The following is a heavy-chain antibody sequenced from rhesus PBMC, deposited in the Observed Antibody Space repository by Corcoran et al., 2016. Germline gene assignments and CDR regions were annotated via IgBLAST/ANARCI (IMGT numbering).Heavy chain of an antibody. CDR3: ARDSGCTGSGCHDAVDC. D-gene: IGHD2-21*01. V-gene: IGHV4-76*01. J-gene: IGHJ3*01. Sequence: QVQLQESGPGVVKPSEPLSLTCAVSGGSIRSGYDRRWIRQPPGKGLDWIGYIYGTSGSINYNPSPKNRFTSAKDASKNQFSLKLSSVTAADTAVYYCARDSGCTGSGCHDAVDCWGQGLRVTVSS. CDR2: IYGTSGSI. CDR1: GGSIRSGYD.